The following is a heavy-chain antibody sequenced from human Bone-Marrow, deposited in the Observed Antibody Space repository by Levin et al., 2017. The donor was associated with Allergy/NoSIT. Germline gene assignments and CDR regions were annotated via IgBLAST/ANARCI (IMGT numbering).Heavy chain of an antibody. CDR2: ISGSGGST. J-gene: IGHJ6*03. CDR3: AKEYPEKYYDFWSGYSTYYYYMDV. V-gene: IGHV3-23*01. CDR1: GFTFSSYA. D-gene: IGHD3-3*01. Sequence: PGGSLRLSCAASGFTFSSYAMSWVRQAPGKGLEWVSAISGSGGSTYYADSVKGRFTISRDNSKNTLYLQMNSLRAEDTAVYYCAKEYPEKYYDFWSGYSTYYYYMDVWGKGTTVTVSS.